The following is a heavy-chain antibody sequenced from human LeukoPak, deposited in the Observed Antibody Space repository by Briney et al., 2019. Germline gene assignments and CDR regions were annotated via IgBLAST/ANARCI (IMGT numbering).Heavy chain of an antibody. D-gene: IGHD2-2*01. V-gene: IGHV1-18*01. CDR3: ARNGTSTNDY. J-gene: IGHJ4*02. CDR2: ISGNNDNP. CDR1: GYTFSNFG. Sequence: GASVRVSCKASGYTFSNFGINWVRQAPGEGVEWMGWISGNNDNPNYGQKFQGRFTVTTDTPTNTPYMKLRNLKFNDTAVYYCARNGTSTNDYWGQGTLVTVSS.